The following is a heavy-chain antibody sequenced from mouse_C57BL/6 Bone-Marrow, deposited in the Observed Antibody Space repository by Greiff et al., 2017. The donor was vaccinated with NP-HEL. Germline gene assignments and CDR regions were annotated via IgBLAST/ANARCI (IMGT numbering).Heavy chain of an antibody. D-gene: IGHD1-1*01. J-gene: IGHJ2*01. CDR2: ISSCGSYT. CDR3: ARRLYYYGSSP. V-gene: IGHV5-6*02. CDR1: GFTFSSYG. Sequence: EVKLVESGGDLVKPGGSLKLSCAASGFTFSSYGMSWVRQTPDKRLEWVATISSCGSYTYYPDSVKGRFTMSRDNAKNTLYLQMSSLKSEDTAMYYCARRLYYYGSSPWGQGTTLTVSS.